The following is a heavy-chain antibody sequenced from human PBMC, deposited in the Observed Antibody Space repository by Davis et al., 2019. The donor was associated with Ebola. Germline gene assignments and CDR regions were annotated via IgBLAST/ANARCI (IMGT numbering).Heavy chain of an antibody. Sequence: GESLKISCAASGITLSSYSMNWIRQAPGKGPEWVAIIKEDGGEKYYVDSVKGRFTISRDNAKNSLFLEMNSLRAEDTAFYYCASGDGRGRSYDMDVWGQGTTVTVSS. CDR2: IKEDGGEK. CDR3: ASGDGRGRSYDMDV. D-gene: IGHD3/OR15-3a*01. J-gene: IGHJ6*03. CDR1: GITLSSYS. V-gene: IGHV3-7*03.